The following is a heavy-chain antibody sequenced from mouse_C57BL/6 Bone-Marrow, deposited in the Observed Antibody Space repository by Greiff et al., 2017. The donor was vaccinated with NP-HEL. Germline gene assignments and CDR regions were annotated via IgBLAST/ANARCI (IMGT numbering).Heavy chain of an antibody. V-gene: IGHV1-81*01. Sequence: QVQLKQSGAELARPGASVKLSCKASGYTFTSYGISWVKQRTGQGLEWIGEIYPRSGNTYYNEKFKGKATLTADKSSSTAYMELRSLTSEDSAVYFCFDGEFAYWGQGTLVTVSA. CDR1: GYTFTSYG. CDR3: FDGEFAY. J-gene: IGHJ3*01. CDR2: IYPRSGNT.